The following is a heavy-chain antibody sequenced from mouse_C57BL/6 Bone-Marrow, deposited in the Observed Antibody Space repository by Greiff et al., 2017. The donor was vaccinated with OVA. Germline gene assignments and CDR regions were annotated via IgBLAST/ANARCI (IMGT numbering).Heavy chain of an antibody. CDR2: IYPRSGNT. CDR1: GYTFTSYG. Sequence: VNVVESGAELARPGASVKLSCKASGYTFTSYGISWVKQRTGQGLEWIGEIYPRSGNTYYNEKFKGKATLTADKSSSTAYMELRSLTSEDSAVYFCARCSGYWYFDVWGTGTTVTVSS. D-gene: IGHD1-1*01. J-gene: IGHJ1*03. CDR3: ARCSGYWYFDV. V-gene: IGHV1-81*01.